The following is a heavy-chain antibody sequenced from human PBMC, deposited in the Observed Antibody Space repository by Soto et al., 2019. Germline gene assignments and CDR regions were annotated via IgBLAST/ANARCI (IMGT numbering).Heavy chain of an antibody. D-gene: IGHD5-12*01. Sequence: PGGSLRLSCAASGFTFSSYGMHWVRQAPGKGLEWVAVISYDGSNKYYADSVKGRFTISRDNSKNTLYLQMNSLRAEDTAVYYCAKGVDGYNYGRYYYYGMDVWGQGTTVTVSS. CDR1: GFTFSSYG. V-gene: IGHV3-30*18. CDR2: ISYDGSNK. CDR3: AKGVDGYNYGRYYYYGMDV. J-gene: IGHJ6*02.